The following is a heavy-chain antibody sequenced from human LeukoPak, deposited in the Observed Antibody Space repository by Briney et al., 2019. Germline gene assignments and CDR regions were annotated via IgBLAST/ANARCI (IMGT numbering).Heavy chain of an antibody. D-gene: IGHD3-9*01. CDR2: INHSGNT. CDR1: GGSFSDGSFSDYY. V-gene: IGHV4-34*01. CDR3: ARTGLWSWFDT. J-gene: IGHJ5*02. Sequence: SETLSLTCAVYGGSFSDGSFSDYYWTWIRHPPGEGLEWIGEINHSGNTNYNPSLKSRVTISIDMSKNQFSLKLTSVTAADTAVYYCARTGLWSWFDTWAQGTLVTVSS.